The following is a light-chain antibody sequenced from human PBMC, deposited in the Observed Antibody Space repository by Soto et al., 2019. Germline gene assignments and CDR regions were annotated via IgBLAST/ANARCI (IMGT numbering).Light chain of an antibody. CDR3: QSYDSSLSGSV. J-gene: IGLJ2*01. CDR2: GNS. Sequence: QSVLTHPPSVSGAPGQRVTISCTGSSSNIGAGYDVHWYQQLPGTAPKLLIYGNSNRPSGVPDRFSGSKSGTSASLAITGLQDEDEADYYCQSYDSSLSGSVFGGGTKLTVL. CDR1: SSNIGAGYD. V-gene: IGLV1-40*01.